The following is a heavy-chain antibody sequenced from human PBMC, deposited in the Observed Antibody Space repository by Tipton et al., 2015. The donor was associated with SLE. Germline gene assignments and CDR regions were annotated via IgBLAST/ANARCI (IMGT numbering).Heavy chain of an antibody. CDR3: VRSPDWAWYYFDY. CDR2: IYSGGRT. Sequence: SLRLSCAASGFTVSNNFMSWVRQAPGKGLEWVSVIYSGGRTYYADSVKGRFTISRHSSENTLYVEMNSLRAEDTGVYYCVRSPDWAWYYFDYWGQGSLVTVSS. CDR1: GFTVSNNF. J-gene: IGHJ4*02. V-gene: IGHV3-53*04. D-gene: IGHD3-9*01.